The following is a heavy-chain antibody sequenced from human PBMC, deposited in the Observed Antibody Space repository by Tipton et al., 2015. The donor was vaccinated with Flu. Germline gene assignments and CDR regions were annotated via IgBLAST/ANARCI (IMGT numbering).Heavy chain of an antibody. CDR2: VFYSGNT. CDR1: GDSISGGDYY. Sequence: TLSLTCTVSGDSISGGDYYWSWVRQPPGKGLEWIGYVFYSGNTYYNPSLKSRETISVDTSKNQFSLRLTSVTVADTAVYYCTRDARDSSGHYYFTDSWGQGTLVTVSS. D-gene: IGHD3-22*01. CDR3: TRDARDSSGHYYFTDS. V-gene: IGHV4-30-4*01. J-gene: IGHJ4*02.